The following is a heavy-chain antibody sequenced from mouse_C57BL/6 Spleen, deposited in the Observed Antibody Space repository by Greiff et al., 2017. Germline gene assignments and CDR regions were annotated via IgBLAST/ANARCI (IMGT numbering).Heavy chain of an antibody. CDR1: GYAFSSSW. CDR3: ARYYYSNFYYFDY. V-gene: IGHV1-82*01. D-gene: IGHD2-5*01. CDR2: IYPGDGDT. Sequence: QVQLQQSGPELVKPGASVKISCKASGYAFSSSWMNWVKQRPGQGLEWIGRIYPGDGDTNYNGKFKGKATLTADKSSSTAYMQLSSLTSEDSAVYFCARYYYSNFYYFDYWGQGTTLTVSS. J-gene: IGHJ2*01.